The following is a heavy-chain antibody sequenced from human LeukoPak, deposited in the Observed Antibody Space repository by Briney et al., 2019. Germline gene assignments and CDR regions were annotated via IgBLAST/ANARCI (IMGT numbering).Heavy chain of an antibody. V-gene: IGHV3-74*01. CDR3: AAGPADNSYDNY. Sequence: GGSLRLSRAASGFTFTNYWMHWVRQAPGKGLVWVSRVNSDGSSTSYADSVKGRFTIFRDNAKNTLYLQMSSLRVEDTAVYYCAAGPADNSYDNYWGQGTLVTVSS. CDR2: VNSDGSST. D-gene: IGHD5-18*01. CDR1: GFTFTNYW. J-gene: IGHJ4*02.